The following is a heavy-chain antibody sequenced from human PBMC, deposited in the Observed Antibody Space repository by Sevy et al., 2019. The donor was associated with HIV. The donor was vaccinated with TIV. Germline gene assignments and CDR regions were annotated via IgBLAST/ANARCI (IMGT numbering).Heavy chain of an antibody. D-gene: IGHD3-3*01. CDR1: GVSISTYY. Sequence: SETLSLTCTVSGVSISTYYWSWIRQPAGKGLVWIGRIYTSGSTNYNPSLKSRVTMSVDTSKNQYSLKLSSVTVADTAVYYCARGDFWSGYYYYAMDVWGQGTTVTVSS. CDR2: IYTSGST. CDR3: ARGDFWSGYYYYAMDV. J-gene: IGHJ6*02. V-gene: IGHV4-4*07.